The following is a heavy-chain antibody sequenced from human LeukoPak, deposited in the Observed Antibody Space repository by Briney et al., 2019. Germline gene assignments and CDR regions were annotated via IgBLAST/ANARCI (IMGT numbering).Heavy chain of an antibody. CDR2: ISGSGGST. CDR3: AKDPTLLGAFDY. V-gene: IGHV3-23*01. CDR1: GFTFSSYA. Sequence: GGSLRLSCAASGFTFSSYAMSWVRQAPGKGLEWVSAISGSGGSTYYADSVKGRFTNSRDNSKNTLYLQMNSLRAEDTAVYYCAKDPTLLGAFDYWGQGTLVTVSS. J-gene: IGHJ4*02. D-gene: IGHD7-27*01.